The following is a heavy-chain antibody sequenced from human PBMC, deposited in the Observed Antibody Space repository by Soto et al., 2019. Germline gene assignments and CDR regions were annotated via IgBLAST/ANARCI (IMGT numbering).Heavy chain of an antibody. CDR1: GFSLSNARMG. V-gene: IGHV2-26*01. D-gene: IGHD6-13*01. CDR2: IFSNDEK. Sequence: QVTLKESGPVLVKPTETLTLTCTVSGFSLSNARMGVSWIRQPPGKALEWLAHIFSNDEKSYSTSLKSRLTIXXDXSXXQVVLTMTNMDPVDTATYYCARTRIAAAGTDAFDIWGQGTMVTVSS. CDR3: ARTRIAAAGTDAFDI. J-gene: IGHJ3*02.